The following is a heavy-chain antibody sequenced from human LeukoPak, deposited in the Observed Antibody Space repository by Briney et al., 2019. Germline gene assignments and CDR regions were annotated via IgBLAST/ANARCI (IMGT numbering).Heavy chain of an antibody. J-gene: IGHJ5*02. V-gene: IGHV1-24*01. D-gene: IGHD6-6*01. Sequence: ASVKVSCKVSGYTLIELSMHWVRQAPGKGLEWMGGFDPEDGETIYAQKFQGRVTMTEDTSTDTAYMELSSLRSEDTAVYYCATVEPNSSSEALRWFDPWGQGTLVTVSS. CDR1: GYTLIELS. CDR3: ATVEPNSSSEALRWFDP. CDR2: FDPEDGET.